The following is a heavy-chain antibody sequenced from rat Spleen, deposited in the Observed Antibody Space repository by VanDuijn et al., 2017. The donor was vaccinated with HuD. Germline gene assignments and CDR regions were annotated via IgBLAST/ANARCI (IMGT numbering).Heavy chain of an antibody. CDR3: TRGGGGGYPMDA. V-gene: IGHV5-20*01. CDR2: ISYEGSST. D-gene: IGHD1-11*01. J-gene: IGHJ4*01. Sequence: EVQLVESGGGLVQPGRSLKLSCAASGFTFSDYYMAWVRQAPTKGLEWVASISYEGSSTYYRDSVKGRFTLSRDNARSSLYLHMDSLRSEDTASYYCTRGGGGGYPMDAWGQGASVTVSS. CDR1: GFTFSDYY.